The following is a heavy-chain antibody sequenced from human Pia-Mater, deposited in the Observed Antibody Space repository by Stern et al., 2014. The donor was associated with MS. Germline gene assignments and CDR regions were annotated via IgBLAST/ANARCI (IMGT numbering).Heavy chain of an antibody. CDR3: ARADGSSDDS. J-gene: IGHJ4*02. Sequence: QVQLVQSGGGLVKPGGSLRLSCAASGFSFRNYYMSWIRQAPGKGLEWVSYISSSGDHIDYADSVKGRFTISRDNAKNSLYLQMNSLRADDTAVYYCARADGSSDDSWGQGTLVTVSS. CDR2: ISSSGDHI. CDR1: GFSFRNYY. D-gene: IGHD3-10*01. V-gene: IGHV3-11*01.